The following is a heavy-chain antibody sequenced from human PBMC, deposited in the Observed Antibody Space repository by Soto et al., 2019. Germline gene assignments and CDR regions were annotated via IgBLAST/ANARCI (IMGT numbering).Heavy chain of an antibody. CDR1: GFTFSSYG. D-gene: IGHD2-15*01. CDR2: ISYDGSNK. J-gene: IGHJ4*02. V-gene: IGHV3-30*18. CDR3: AKLSSRGSNNQSKYRSGYSYYFDY. Sequence: PGGSLRLSCAASGFTFSSYGMHWVCQAPGKGLEWVAVISYDGSNKYYADSVKGRFTISRDNSKNTLYLQMNSLRAEDTAVYYCAKLSSRGSNNQSKYRSGYSYYFDYWGQGTLVTVSS.